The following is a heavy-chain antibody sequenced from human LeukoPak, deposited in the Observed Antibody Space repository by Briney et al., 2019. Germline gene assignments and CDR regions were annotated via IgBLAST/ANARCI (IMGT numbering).Heavy chain of an antibody. Sequence: SETLSLTCAVYGGSFSGYYWSWIRQPPGKGLEWIGEINHSGSTNYNPSLKSRVTISVDTSKNQFSLKLSSVTAADTAVCYCAIPGHSIVFDYWGQGTLVTVSS. D-gene: IGHD1-26*01. CDR1: GGSFSGYY. J-gene: IGHJ4*02. CDR2: INHSGST. V-gene: IGHV4-34*01. CDR3: AIPGHSIVFDY.